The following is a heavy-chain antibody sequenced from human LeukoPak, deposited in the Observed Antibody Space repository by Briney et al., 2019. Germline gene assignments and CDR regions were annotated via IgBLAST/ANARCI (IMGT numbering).Heavy chain of an antibody. D-gene: IGHD3-10*01. Sequence: SETLSLTCTVSGGSISRYYWTWIRQPPGKGLEWIGFIYYSGSTNYHPSPKSRVIMSVDTSKNQFSLKLNSVTAADTAAYYCARVGYGSGNPPGGFDIWGQETMVTVSS. CDR2: IYYSGST. CDR1: GGSISRYY. J-gene: IGHJ3*02. CDR3: ARVGYGSGNPPGGFDI. V-gene: IGHV4-59*01.